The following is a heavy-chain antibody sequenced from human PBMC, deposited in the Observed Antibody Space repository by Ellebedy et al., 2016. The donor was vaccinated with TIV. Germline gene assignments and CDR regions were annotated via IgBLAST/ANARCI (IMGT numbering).Heavy chain of an antibody. J-gene: IGHJ4*02. CDR1: GYNFFSYS. V-gene: IGHV1-18*04. CDR2: ISVYNGNT. Sequence: AASVKVSCKTSGYNFFSYSISWVRQAPGQGLEWVGWISVYNGNTNYAQKLQGRVTMTTDTSTSTAYMEQRSLIRDDTAVYYCARGTDYDHWGQGTLVTVSS. D-gene: IGHD3-16*01. CDR3: ARGTDYDH.